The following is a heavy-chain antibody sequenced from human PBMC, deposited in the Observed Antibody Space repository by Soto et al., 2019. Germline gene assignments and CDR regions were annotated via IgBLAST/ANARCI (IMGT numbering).Heavy chain of an antibody. D-gene: IGHD6-19*01. Sequence: QVQLQQWGAGLLKPSETLSLTCAVYGGSFSPYFWNWIRQPPGKGLEWIGEINHSGSTNYNPSLTLRATLSVDTSKNQVSLKLTSVTAADTAVYYCARLASGWQYYYFDFWGRRTPVTVSS. CDR2: INHSGST. CDR1: GGSFSPYF. J-gene: IGHJ2*01. CDR3: ARLASGWQYYYFDF. V-gene: IGHV4-34*01.